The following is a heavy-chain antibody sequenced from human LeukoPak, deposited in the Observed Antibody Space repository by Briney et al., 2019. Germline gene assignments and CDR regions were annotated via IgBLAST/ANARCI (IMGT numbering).Heavy chain of an antibody. CDR3: ARGRYDSSGYYPIFDY. CDR1: GFTFSTYY. D-gene: IGHD3-22*01. V-gene: IGHV3-21*01. CDR2: ISSSSTYI. Sequence: GGSLRLSCAASGFTFSTYYMNWVRQAPGKGLEWVSSISSSSTYIYYADSVKGRFTISRDNAKNSLYLQMNSLRAEDTAVYYCARGRYDSSGYYPIFDYWGQGTLVTVTS. J-gene: IGHJ4*02.